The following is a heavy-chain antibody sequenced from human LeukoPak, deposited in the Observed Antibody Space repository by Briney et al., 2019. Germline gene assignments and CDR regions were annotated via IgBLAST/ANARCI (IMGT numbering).Heavy chain of an antibody. Sequence: KPSETLSLTCTVSGYSISSSYYWGWSRQPPEKGLEWIGSIYYSGSTYYNPSLKSRVTISVDTSKNQFSLKLSSVTAADTAVYYCARLEYSSCVTSWGQGTLVTVSS. CDR1: GYSISSSYY. V-gene: IGHV4-39*01. J-gene: IGHJ4*02. D-gene: IGHD6-6*01. CDR2: IYYSGST. CDR3: ARLEYSSCVTS.